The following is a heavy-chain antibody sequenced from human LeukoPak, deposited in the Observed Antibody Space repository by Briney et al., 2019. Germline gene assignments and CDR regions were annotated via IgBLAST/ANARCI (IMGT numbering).Heavy chain of an antibody. CDR3: ATTLLSVNYAGFDY. Sequence: ASVKVSCKASGYTFTNYGVSWVRQAPGQGLEWMGWISAYNGNTNYAQTLQGRVTMPTDASTSTAYMELRSLRSDDPAVYYCATTLLSVNYAGFDYWGQGTLVTVSS. J-gene: IGHJ4*02. V-gene: IGHV1-18*01. D-gene: IGHD1-7*01. CDR1: GYTFTNYG. CDR2: ISAYNGNT.